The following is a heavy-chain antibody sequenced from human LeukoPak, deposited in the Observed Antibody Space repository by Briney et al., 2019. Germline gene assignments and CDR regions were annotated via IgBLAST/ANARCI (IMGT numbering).Heavy chain of an antibody. J-gene: IGHJ6*03. D-gene: IGHD3-22*01. Sequence: TGGSLRLSCAASGFNFNDFWMTWLRQAPGKGLEWVANMRKDGSQTYYVDSVKGRFTISRDNSKNTLYLQMNSLRAEDTAVYYCAKRARDYYDSSGFSAYYYYMDVWGKGTTVTVSS. CDR2: MRKDGSQT. CDR1: GFNFNDFW. CDR3: AKRARDYYDSSGFSAYYYYMDV. V-gene: IGHV3-7*03.